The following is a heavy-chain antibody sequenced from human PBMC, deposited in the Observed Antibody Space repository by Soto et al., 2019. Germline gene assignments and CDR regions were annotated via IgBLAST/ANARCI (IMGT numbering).Heavy chain of an antibody. Sequence: PGESLRPACGASGFDASSFLMHWVRQAPGKGLVWVSRIYSDGSGPMYADSVKGRFTISRDNAKSTLYLQMNSLRAEDTAVYYWSTLNSFGSDYWGQGTLVTVSS. CDR1: GFDASSFL. V-gene: IGHV3-74*03. D-gene: IGHD5-18*01. J-gene: IGHJ4*02. CDR3: STLNSFGSDY. CDR2: IYSDGSGP.